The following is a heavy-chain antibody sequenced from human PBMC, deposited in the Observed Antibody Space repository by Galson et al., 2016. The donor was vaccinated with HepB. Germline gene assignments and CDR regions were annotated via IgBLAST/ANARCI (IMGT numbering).Heavy chain of an antibody. CDR3: AVVTRFGDS. J-gene: IGHJ4*02. V-gene: IGHV1-2*06. D-gene: IGHD3-9*01. Sequence: SVKVSCKASGYTFTGYYIHWVRQAPGQGLEWMGRINPNSGGTNYAQKFQGRVTLTRDASINTAYMELSGVRSDDTAVFYCAVVTRFGDSWGQGTRVTISS. CDR1: GYTFTGYY. CDR2: INPNSGGT.